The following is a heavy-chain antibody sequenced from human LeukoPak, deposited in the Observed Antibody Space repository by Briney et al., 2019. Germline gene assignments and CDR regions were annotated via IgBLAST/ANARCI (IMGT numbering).Heavy chain of an antibody. CDR3: ARDVYSGGNFATKSLTDD. J-gene: IGHJ4*02. Sequence: GGSLRLSCAASGFTFRSSAMHWVRQAPGKGLEWVAVISYDETNKYYADSVQGRVSISRDNSKNTLYLQMNSLRVEDTAVYYCARDVYSGGNFATKSLTDDWGQGTLVTVSS. D-gene: IGHD2-15*01. V-gene: IGHV3-30*04. CDR2: ISYDETNK. CDR1: GFTFRSSA.